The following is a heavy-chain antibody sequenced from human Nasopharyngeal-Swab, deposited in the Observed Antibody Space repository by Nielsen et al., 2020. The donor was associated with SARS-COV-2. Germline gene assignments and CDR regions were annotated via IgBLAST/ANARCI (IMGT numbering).Heavy chain of an antibody. CDR1: GYTLTELS. V-gene: IGHV1-24*01. CDR3: ATGYAYCGGDCFIDY. J-gene: IGHJ4*02. CDR2: FDPEDGET. D-gene: IGHD2-21*02. Sequence: SVKVSCKVSGYTLTELSMHWVRQAPGKGLEWMGGFDPEDGETIYAQKFQGRVTMTEDTSTDTAYMELSSLRSEDTAVYYCATGYAYCGGDCFIDYWGQGTLVTVSS.